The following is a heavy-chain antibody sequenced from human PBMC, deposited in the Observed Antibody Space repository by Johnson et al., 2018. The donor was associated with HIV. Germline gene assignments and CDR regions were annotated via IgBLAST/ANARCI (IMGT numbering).Heavy chain of an antibody. D-gene: IGHD1-7*01. CDR1: GFTFSSYA. V-gene: IGHV3-30-3*01. CDR3: ARGSRVTGTTVAFDI. Sequence: QVQLVESGGGVVQPGRSLRLSCAASGFTFSSYAMHWVRQAPGKGLEWVAVISYDGSNKYYADSVKGRFTISRDNSKNTLYLQMNSLRAEDTAVYYCARGSRVTGTTVAFDIWGQGTMVTVSS. J-gene: IGHJ3*02. CDR2: ISYDGSNK.